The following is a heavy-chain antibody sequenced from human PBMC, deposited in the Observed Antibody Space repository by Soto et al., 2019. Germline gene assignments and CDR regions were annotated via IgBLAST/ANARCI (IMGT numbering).Heavy chain of an antibody. Sequence: QVQLVQSGAEVKKPGASVKVSCKASGYTFTSYAMHWVRQAPGQRLEWMGWINAGNGNTKYSQKFQGRVTITRDTAASAAYRELRSRRSEDTAVYYCARGVGSGLSDYWGQGTLVAVSS. D-gene: IGHD1-26*01. CDR3: ARGVGSGLSDY. CDR2: INAGNGNT. J-gene: IGHJ4*02. CDR1: GYTFTSYA. V-gene: IGHV1-3*01.